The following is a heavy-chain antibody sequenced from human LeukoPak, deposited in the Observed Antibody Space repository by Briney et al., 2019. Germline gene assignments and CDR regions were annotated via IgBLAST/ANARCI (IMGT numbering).Heavy chain of an antibody. CDR2: IRYDGSNK. CDR1: GFTFSSYG. J-gene: IGHJ4*02. Sequence: GGSLRLSCAASGFTFSSYGMHWVRQAPGKGLEGVAFIRYDGSNKYYADSVKGRFTISRDNSKNTLYLQMNSLRAEDTAVYYCAKDPDYYDSSGPYFDYWGQGTLVTVSS. D-gene: IGHD3-22*01. V-gene: IGHV3-30*02. CDR3: AKDPDYYDSSGPYFDY.